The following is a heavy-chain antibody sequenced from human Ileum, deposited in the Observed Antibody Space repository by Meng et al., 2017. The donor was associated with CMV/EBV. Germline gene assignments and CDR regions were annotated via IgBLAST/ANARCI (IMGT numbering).Heavy chain of an antibody. J-gene: IGHJ4*02. Sequence: KASGYPFSAYYMHWLRQAPGQGLEWVGRITPIHGVTNYAQKFQGRVALTGDSSINTAYLELSGLTSDDTAIYYCARQIVLTSQTRDFWGQGTLVTVSS. CDR3: ARQIVLTSQTRDF. D-gene: IGHD2/OR15-2a*01. CDR2: ITPIHGVT. CDR1: GYPFSAYY. V-gene: IGHV1-2*06.